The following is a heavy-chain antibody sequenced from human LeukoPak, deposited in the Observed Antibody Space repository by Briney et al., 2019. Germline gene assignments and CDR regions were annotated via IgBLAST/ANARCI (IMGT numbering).Heavy chain of an antibody. D-gene: IGHD4-17*01. J-gene: IGHJ5*02. V-gene: IGHV4-39*01. CDR1: GGSISSSSYY. Sequence: PSETLSLTCTVSGGSISSSSYYWGWIRQPPGKGLEWIGSIYYSGSTYYNPSLKSRVTISVDTSKNQFSLKLSSVTAADTAVYYCARHVRTTVTTWLDPWGQGTLVTVSS. CDR3: ARHVRTTVTTWLDP. CDR2: IYYSGST.